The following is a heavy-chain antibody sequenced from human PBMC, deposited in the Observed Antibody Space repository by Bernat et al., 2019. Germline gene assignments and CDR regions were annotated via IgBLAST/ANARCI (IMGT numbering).Heavy chain of an antibody. V-gene: IGHV4-59*01. D-gene: IGHD6-13*01. Sequence: QVQLQESGPGLVKPSETLSLTCTVSGGSISSYYWSWIRQPPGKGLEWIGYIYDSGSTNYNPSLKSRVSISVDTDKNQFSLKLNSVTAADTAVYYCARDARDRQSRSYFDYWGQGTPVTVSS. CDR3: ARDARDRQSRSYFDY. J-gene: IGHJ4*02. CDR1: GGSISSYY. CDR2: IYDSGST.